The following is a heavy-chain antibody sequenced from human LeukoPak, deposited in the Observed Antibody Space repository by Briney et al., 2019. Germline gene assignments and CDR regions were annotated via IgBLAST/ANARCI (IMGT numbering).Heavy chain of an antibody. CDR3: AKTLWGLTLLSSDH. CDR1: GFTFSSYS. CDR2: ISSSSSTI. J-gene: IGHJ4*02. D-gene: IGHD3-16*01. V-gene: IGHV3-48*01. Sequence: GGSLRLSCAASGFTFSSYSMNWVRQAPGKGLEWVSYISSSSSTIYYADSVKGRFTISRDNAKNSLYLQMNSLRAEDTAVYFCAKTLWGLTLLSSDHWGQGTLVTVSS.